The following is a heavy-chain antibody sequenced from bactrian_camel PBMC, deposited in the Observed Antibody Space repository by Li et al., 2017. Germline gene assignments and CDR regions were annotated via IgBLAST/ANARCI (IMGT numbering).Heavy chain of an antibody. V-gene: IGHV3S53*01. J-gene: IGHJ6*01. CDR2: DKGDGSI. Sequence: VQLVESGGGLVQPGGSLRVSCIASAYTIDSGCMGWYRQAPGKERELVAMDKGDGSIKYGVSVKGRFTLSRDSAKDTVDLQMNSLKPEDTGVYYCVRAWGYWGQGTQVTVS. CDR3: VRAWGY. CDR1: AYTIDSGC.